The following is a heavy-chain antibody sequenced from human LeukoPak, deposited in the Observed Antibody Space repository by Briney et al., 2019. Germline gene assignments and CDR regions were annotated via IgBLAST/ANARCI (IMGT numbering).Heavy chain of an antibody. CDR3: AILRYDFWSDPQDY. Sequence: SETLSLTCAVYGGSFSGYYWSWIRQPPGKGLGWIGEINHSGSTNYSPSLKSRVTISVDTSKNQFSLKLSSVTAADTAVYYCAILRYDFWSDPQDYWGQGTLVTVSS. CDR2: INHSGST. J-gene: IGHJ4*02. D-gene: IGHD3-3*01. CDR1: GGSFSGYY. V-gene: IGHV4-34*01.